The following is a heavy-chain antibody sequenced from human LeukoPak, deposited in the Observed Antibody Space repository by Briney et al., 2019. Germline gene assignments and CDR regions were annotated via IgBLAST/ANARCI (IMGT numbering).Heavy chain of an antibody. Sequence: GASVKVSCKASGYTFTGYYMHWVRQAPGQGLEWMGWINPNSGGTNYAQKFQGRVTMTRDTSISTAYMELSRLRSDDTAVYYCARDFSNSPPRILNWFDPWGQGTLVTVSS. CDR1: GYTFTGYY. CDR3: ARDFSNSPPRILNWFDP. V-gene: IGHV1-2*02. J-gene: IGHJ5*02. CDR2: INPNSGGT. D-gene: IGHD4-4*01.